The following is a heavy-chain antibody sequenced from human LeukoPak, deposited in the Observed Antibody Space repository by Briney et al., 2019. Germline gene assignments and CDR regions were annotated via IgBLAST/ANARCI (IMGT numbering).Heavy chain of an antibody. CDR1: GGSFSGYY. D-gene: IGHD1-26*01. CDR3: ARVGGSFEFDY. V-gene: IGHV4-34*01. J-gene: IGHJ4*02. Sequence: TSETLSLTCAVYGGSFSGYYWSWIRQAPGKGLEWIGEINHSGNTNYNPSLKSRVTISLDTSKNQFSLKLNSVTAADTAVYYCARVGGSFEFDYWGQGTLVTVSS. CDR2: INHSGNT.